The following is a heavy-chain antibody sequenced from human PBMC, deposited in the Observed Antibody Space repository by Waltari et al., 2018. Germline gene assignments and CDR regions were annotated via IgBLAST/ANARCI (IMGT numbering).Heavy chain of an antibody. J-gene: IGHJ2*01. CDR3: AARPYSSSWPYWYFDL. CDR1: GGTCSSYA. CDR2: IIPIFGTA. V-gene: IGHV1-69*14. Sequence: QVQLVQSGAEVKKPGSSVKVSCKASGGTCSSYAISWVRQAPGQGLEWMGGIIPIFGTANYAQKFQGRVTITADKSTSTAYMELSSLRSEDTAVYYCAARPYSSSWPYWYFDLWGRGTLVTVSS. D-gene: IGHD6-13*01.